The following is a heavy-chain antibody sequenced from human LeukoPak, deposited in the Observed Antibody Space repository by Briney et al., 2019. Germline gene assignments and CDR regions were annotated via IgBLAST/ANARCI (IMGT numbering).Heavy chain of an antibody. CDR1: GGSISSGDYY. Sequence: SETLSLTCTVSGGSISSGDYYWSWIRQPPGKGLEWIGYIYYSGSTYYNPSLKSRVTISVDTTKNQFSLKLSSLTAADTAVYYCASHYGSGSYGFDYWGQGTLVTVSS. CDR3: ASHYGSGSYGFDY. V-gene: IGHV4-30-4*08. CDR2: IYYSGST. J-gene: IGHJ4*02. D-gene: IGHD3-10*01.